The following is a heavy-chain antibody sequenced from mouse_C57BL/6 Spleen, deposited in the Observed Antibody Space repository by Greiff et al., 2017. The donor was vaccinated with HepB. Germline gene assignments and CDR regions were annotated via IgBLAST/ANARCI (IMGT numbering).Heavy chain of an antibody. CDR1: GYTFTDYE. CDR2: IDPETGGT. Sequence: VQLQQSGAELVRPGASVTLSCKASGYTFTDYEMHWVKQTPVHGLEWIGAIDPETGGTAYNQKFKGKAILTAAKSSSTAYMELRSLTSEDSAVFCCTRYGAYYFDYWGQGTTLTVSS. D-gene: IGHD1-1*02. J-gene: IGHJ2*01. CDR3: TRYGAYYFDY. V-gene: IGHV1-15*01.